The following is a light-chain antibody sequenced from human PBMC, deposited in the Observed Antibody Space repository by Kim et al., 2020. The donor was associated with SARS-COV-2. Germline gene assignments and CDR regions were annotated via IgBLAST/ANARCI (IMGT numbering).Light chain of an antibody. V-gene: IGLV1-44*01. CDR3: AAWDDSLNGVV. CDR2: GNN. Sequence: GQRETISCSGSRSNNGGNSVNWYQQLPATAPKLLIYGNNQRPAGVPDRFSGSKSGTSATLAISGLQSEDEADYYCAAWDDSLNGVVFGGGTQLTVL. J-gene: IGLJ2*01. CDR1: RSNNGGNS.